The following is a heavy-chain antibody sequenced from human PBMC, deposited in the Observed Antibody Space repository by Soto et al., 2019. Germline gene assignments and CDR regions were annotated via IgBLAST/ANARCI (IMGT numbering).Heavy chain of an antibody. J-gene: IGHJ6*02. CDR2: IYDTGISGYTPST. Sequence: LYLTCTVSGGSITSSYWSWIRRPPGKGLEWIAYIYDTGISGYTPSTSYNPSLKSRVTMSVDTSKSQFSLKLTSVTAADTAVYYCARGEDAFFYYGLDVWGQGITVTVSS. CDR1: GGSITSSY. V-gene: IGHV4-59*01. CDR3: ARGEDAFFYYGLDV.